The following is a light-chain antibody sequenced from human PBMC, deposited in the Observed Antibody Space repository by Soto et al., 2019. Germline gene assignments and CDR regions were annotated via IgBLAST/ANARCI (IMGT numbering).Light chain of an antibody. CDR2: GAS. Sequence: EILMTQWPATLSVSLGERATLSCRASQSVSSNLAWYQQKPGQAPRILIFGASGRATGIPDRFSGSGSGTDFTLTISSLEPEDFAVYYCQQRSNWGSFGQGTRLEIK. J-gene: IGKJ5*01. CDR3: QQRSNWGS. CDR1: QSVSSN. V-gene: IGKV3-11*01.